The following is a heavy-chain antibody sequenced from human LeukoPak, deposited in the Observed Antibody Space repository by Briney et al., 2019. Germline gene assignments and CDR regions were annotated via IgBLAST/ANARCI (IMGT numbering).Heavy chain of an antibody. CDR1: GYTFTSYG. V-gene: IGHV1-18*01. D-gene: IGHD3-9*01. CDR2: ISAYNGNT. J-gene: IGHJ4*02. CDR3: ARGGELRYFDWLIIDY. Sequence: ASVKVSCKASGYTFTSYGISWVRQAPGQGLEWMGWISAYNGNTNYAQKLQGRVTMTTDTSTSTAYMELRSLRSDDTAVYYCARGGELRYFDWLIIDYWGQGTLVTVSS.